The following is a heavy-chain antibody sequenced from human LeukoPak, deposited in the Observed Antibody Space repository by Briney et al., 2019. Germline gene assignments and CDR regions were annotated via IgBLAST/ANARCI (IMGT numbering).Heavy chain of an antibody. CDR2: INTNTGNP. CDR3: ARDPAQWLRYFDWLLSPNFDY. V-gene: IGHV7-4-1*02. J-gene: IGHJ4*02. D-gene: IGHD3-9*01. Sequence: ASVKVSCKASGYTFTSYAMNWVRQAPGQGLEWMGWINTNTGNPTYAQGFTGRFVFSLDTSVSTAYLQISSLKAEDTAVYYCARDPAQWLRYFDWLLSPNFDYWGQGTLVTVSS. CDR1: GYTFTSYA.